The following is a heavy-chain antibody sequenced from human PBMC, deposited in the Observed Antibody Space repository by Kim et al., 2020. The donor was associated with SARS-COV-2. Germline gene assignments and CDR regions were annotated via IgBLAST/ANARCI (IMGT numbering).Heavy chain of an antibody. J-gene: IGHJ4*02. CDR1: GGSISSYY. D-gene: IGHD3-10*01. CDR3: ARLPMVRGDRVDY. CDR2: IYYSGST. Sequence: SETLSLTCTVSGGSISSYYWSWIRQPPGKGLEWIGYIYYSGSTNYNPSLKSRVTISVDTSKNQFSLKLSSVTAADTAVYYCARLPMVRGDRVDYWGQGTLVTVSS. V-gene: IGHV4-59*13.